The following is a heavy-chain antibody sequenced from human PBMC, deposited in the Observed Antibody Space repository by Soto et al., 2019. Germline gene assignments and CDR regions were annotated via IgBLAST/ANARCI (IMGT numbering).Heavy chain of an antibody. D-gene: IGHD6-6*01. CDR3: ARGVGSSYLDY. J-gene: IGHJ4*02. CDR2: IWHDGSNK. Sequence: SLRLSCAASGFTFSSFGMHWVRQAPGKGLEWVAIIWHDGSNKYYVDSVKGRFTISRDNSKNTVYLQMNSLRVEDTAVYYCARGVGSSYLDYWGQGTLVTVSS. CDR1: GFTFSSFG. V-gene: IGHV3-33*01.